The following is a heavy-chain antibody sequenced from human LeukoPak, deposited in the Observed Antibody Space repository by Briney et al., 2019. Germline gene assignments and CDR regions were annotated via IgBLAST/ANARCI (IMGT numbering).Heavy chain of an antibody. CDR2: ISGSGGST. Sequence: PGGSLRLSCAASGFTFSSYAMSWVRQAPGKGLEWVSAISGSGGSTYYADSVKGRFTISRDNSKNTLYLQMNSLRAEDTAVYYCAKDMVGAPIPYYMDVWGKGTTVTVSS. CDR1: GFTFSSYA. CDR3: AKDMVGAPIPYYMDV. J-gene: IGHJ6*03. D-gene: IGHD1-26*01. V-gene: IGHV3-23*01.